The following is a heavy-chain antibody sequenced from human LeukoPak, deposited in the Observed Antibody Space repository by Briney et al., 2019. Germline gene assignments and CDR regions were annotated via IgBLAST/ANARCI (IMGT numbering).Heavy chain of an antibody. Sequence: SVKVSCKASGYTFTSYDFNWVRQAPGQGLEWMGGIIPIFGTANYAQKFQGRVTITADESTSTAYMELSSLRSEDTAVYYCARSSGSHFDYWGQGTLVTVSS. V-gene: IGHV1-69*13. CDR3: ARSSGSHFDY. D-gene: IGHD7-27*01. CDR2: IIPIFGTA. J-gene: IGHJ4*02. CDR1: GYTFTSYD.